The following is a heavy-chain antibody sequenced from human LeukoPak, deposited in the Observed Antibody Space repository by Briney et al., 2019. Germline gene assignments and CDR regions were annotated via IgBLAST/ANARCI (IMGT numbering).Heavy chain of an antibody. V-gene: IGHV4-61*01. CDR2: IYYSGST. D-gene: IGHD6-6*01. CDR1: GYSVTSGYY. CDR3: ATTAPSMDY. J-gene: IGHJ4*02. Sequence: PSETLSLTCAVSGYSVTSGYYWSWIRQPPGKGLEWIGYIYYSGSTNYNPSLKSRVTISVDTSKNQFSLKLSSVTAADTAVYYCATTAPSMDYWGQGTLVTVSS.